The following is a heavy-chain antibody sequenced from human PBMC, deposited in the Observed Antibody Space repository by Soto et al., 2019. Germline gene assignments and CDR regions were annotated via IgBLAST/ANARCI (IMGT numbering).Heavy chain of an antibody. CDR3: ARDLARPYYYDSSGYYHDY. J-gene: IGHJ4*02. Sequence: PGGSLRLFCAASGFTFSSYSMNWVRQAPWKGLEWVSSISSSSSYIYYADSVKGRFTISRDNAKNSLYLQMNSLRAEDTAVYYCARDLARPYYYDSSGYYHDYWGQGTLVTVSS. V-gene: IGHV3-21*01. D-gene: IGHD3-22*01. CDR1: GFTFSSYS. CDR2: ISSSSSYI.